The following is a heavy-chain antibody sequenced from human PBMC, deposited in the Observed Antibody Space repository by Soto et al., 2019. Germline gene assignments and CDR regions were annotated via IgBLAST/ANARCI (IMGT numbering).Heavy chain of an antibody. CDR3: AGSIAVAAMTEYYFDY. D-gene: IGHD6-19*01. CDR2: IFHLGTT. Sequence: PSETLSLTCSVSGYPISSDYYWGWIRQPPGKGLQWIGYIFHLGTTNYNPSLKSRVTMSVDTSKNQFSLKLSSVTAADTAVYYCAGSIAVAAMTEYYFDYWGQGTLVTVSS. CDR1: GYPISSDYY. J-gene: IGHJ4*02. V-gene: IGHV4-38-2*01.